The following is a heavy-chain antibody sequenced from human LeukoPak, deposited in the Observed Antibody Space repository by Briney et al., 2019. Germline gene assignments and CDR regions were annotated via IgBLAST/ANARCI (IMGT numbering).Heavy chain of an antibody. J-gene: IGHJ3*02. Sequence: PGGSLRLSCAASGFTFSSHWMHWVRQAPGKGLVWLSRINVEGGRTTYADSVKGRFTISRDNAKNTLYLQMNSLRAEDTAVYYCARDSNSSYDYDAFDIWGQGTMVTVSS. V-gene: IGHV3-74*03. CDR3: ARDSNSSYDYDAFDI. D-gene: IGHD5-12*01. CDR2: INVEGGRT. CDR1: GFTFSSHW.